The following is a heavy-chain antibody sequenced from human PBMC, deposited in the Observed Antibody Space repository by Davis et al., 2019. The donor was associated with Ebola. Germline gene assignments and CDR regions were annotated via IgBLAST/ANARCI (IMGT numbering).Heavy chain of an antibody. CDR2: INHSGST. V-gene: IGHV4-34*01. J-gene: IGHJ6*02. CDR3: ARGPMIVVVRWYYYYGMDV. CDR1: GGSFSGYY. Sequence: MPGRSLRLSCAVYGGSFSGYYWSWIRQPPGKGLEWIGEINHSGSTNYNPSLKSRVTISVDTSKNQFSLKLSSVTAADTAVYYCARGPMIVVVRWYYYYGMDVWGQGTTVTVSS. D-gene: IGHD3-22*01.